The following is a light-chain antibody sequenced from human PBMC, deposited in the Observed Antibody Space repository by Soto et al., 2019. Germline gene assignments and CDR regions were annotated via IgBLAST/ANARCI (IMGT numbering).Light chain of an antibody. V-gene: IGLV2-14*01. CDR2: EVS. CDR1: SSDVGGHNY. CDR3: SSYTSANTWV. Sequence: QSALAQPASVSGSPGQSITISCIGTSSDVGGHNYVSWYQQYPGKAPKLLISEVSDRPSGISSRFSGSTSGNTASLTISGLQAEDEADYYCSSYTSANTWVFDGGTKLTVL. J-gene: IGLJ3*02.